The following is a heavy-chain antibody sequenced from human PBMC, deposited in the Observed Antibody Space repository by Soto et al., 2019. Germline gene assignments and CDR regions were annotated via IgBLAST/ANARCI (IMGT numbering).Heavy chain of an antibody. CDR2: ITGSADKT. J-gene: IGHJ4*02. Sequence: EVQLLESGGDLVQPGGSLRLSCAASGFSLSNYAMTWVRQAPGKGLEWVSGITGSADKTYYADSVKGRFIISRDNSKNTLYLQMNSLRAEDTARYYCARDCSSSSCSVWHYWGQGTLVTVSS. CDR3: ARDCSSSSCSVWHY. CDR1: GFSLSNYA. V-gene: IGHV3-23*01. D-gene: IGHD2-2*01.